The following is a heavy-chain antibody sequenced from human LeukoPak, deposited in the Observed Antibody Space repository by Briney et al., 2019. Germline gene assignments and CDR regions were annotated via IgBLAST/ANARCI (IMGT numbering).Heavy chain of an antibody. V-gene: IGHV5-51*01. Sequence: GESLKISCKGSGYSFTKYWIGWVRQMPGKGLEWMAIMYLGDSETRYSPSFQGQFTISADKSISTVYLQWSSLKASDTAMYYCVRHEGSISGWPFDYWGQGTLVTVSS. D-gene: IGHD6-19*01. CDR2: MYLGDSET. CDR3: VRHEGSISGWPFDY. CDR1: GYSFTKYW. J-gene: IGHJ4*02.